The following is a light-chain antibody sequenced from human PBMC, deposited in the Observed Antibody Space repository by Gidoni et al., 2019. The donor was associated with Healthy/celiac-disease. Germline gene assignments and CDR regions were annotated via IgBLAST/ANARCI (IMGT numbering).Light chain of an antibody. J-gene: IGKJ2*01. CDR3: MQALQTPYT. V-gene: IGKV2-28*01. CDR1: QSLLHSNGYNY. Sequence: DIVMTQSPLSLPVTPGAPASISCRSSQSLLHSNGYNYLDWYLQKPGQSPQLLIYLGSNRASGVPDRFSGSGSGTDFTLKISRVEAEDVGVYYCMQALQTPYTFGQGTKLVIK. CDR2: LGS.